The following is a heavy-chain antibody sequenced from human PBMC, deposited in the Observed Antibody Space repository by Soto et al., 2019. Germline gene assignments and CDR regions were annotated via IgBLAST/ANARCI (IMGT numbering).Heavy chain of an antibody. J-gene: IGHJ4*02. CDR3: ARDVGLDSDDFFAY. CDR2: IRGDGGQT. CDR1: GFTFTSYG. V-gene: IGHV3-23*01. Sequence: GGSLRLSCTASGFTFTSYGMGWVRQAPGKGLQWVSTIRGDGGQTHYTDSVKGRFSISRDNSKNTVYLQMDSLRAEDTAMYFCARDVGLDSDDFFAYWGQGTQVTVSS. D-gene: IGHD3-9*01.